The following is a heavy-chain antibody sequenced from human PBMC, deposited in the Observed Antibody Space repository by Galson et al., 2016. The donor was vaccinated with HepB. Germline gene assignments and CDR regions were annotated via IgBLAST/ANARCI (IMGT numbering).Heavy chain of an antibody. CDR2: IDSRGTT. CDR1: GDTSQSMSSSSFN. CDR3: ARFPFGSPSPYHFDS. D-gene: IGHD2-15*01. V-gene: IGHV4-39*07. J-gene: IGHJ4*02. Sequence: SETLSLTCTVSGDTSQSMSSSSFNWGWIRQSPTTGLEWVGNIDSRGTTSYNPSLESRVTISLDTSKRQFSLKVASVTAADTALYYCARFPFGSPSPYHFDSWGPGTLVTVSS.